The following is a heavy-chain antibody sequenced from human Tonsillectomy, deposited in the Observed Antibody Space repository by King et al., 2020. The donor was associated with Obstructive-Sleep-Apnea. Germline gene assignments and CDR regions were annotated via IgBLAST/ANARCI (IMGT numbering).Heavy chain of an antibody. CDR1: GASISDYC. J-gene: IGHJ4*02. CDR3: VRGLISSDSVPDPDS. D-gene: IGHD3-10*02. CDR2: FYYIGST. V-gene: IGHV4-59*01. Sequence: QLQESGPGLVKPSETLSLTCTVAGASISDYCWSWIRQPPGKGLEWIGYFYYIGSTNYNPSLKSRVTIAGDMSKNQFSLKVRSVTPADTAVYYCVRGLISSDSVPDPDSWGQGTLVTVSS.